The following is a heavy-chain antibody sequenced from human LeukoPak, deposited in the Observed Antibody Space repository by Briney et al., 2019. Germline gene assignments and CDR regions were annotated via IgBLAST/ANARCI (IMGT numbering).Heavy chain of an antibody. Sequence: GGSLRLSCAAPGFTFSSYGMHWVRQAPGKGLEWVSSISSSSSYIYYADSVKGRFTISRDNAKNSLYLQMNSLRAEDTAVYYCARDLWFGEFFDAFDIWGQGTMVTVSS. CDR2: ISSSSSYI. V-gene: IGHV3-21*01. D-gene: IGHD3-10*01. CDR3: ARDLWFGEFFDAFDI. J-gene: IGHJ3*02. CDR1: GFTFSSYG.